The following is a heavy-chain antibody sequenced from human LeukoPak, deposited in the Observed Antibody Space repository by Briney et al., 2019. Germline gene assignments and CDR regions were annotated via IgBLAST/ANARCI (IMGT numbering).Heavy chain of an antibody. CDR1: GFTFSSYW. V-gene: IGHV3-7*01. Sequence: GGSLRLSCAASGFTFSSYWMSWVRQAPGKGLEWVASIKQDGSEKYYVDSVKGRFTISRDNAKNSLYLQMNSLRAEDTAVYYCARGGSYYYFDYWGQGTLATVSS. D-gene: IGHD1-26*01. CDR3: ARGGSYYYFDY. J-gene: IGHJ4*02. CDR2: IKQDGSEK.